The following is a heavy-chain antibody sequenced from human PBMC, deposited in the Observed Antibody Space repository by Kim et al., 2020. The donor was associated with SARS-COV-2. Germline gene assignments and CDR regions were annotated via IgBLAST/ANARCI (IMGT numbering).Heavy chain of an antibody. CDR2: INTNTGNP. J-gene: IGHJ6*03. CDR1: RYTFTSYA. D-gene: IGHD3-3*01. CDR3: AFGSYDFWSGYYYMDV. V-gene: IGHV7-4-1*02. Sequence: ASVKVSCKASRYTFTSYAMNWVRQAPGQGLEWMGWINTNTGNPTYAQGFTGRFVFSLDTSVSTAYLQISSLKAEDTAVYYCAFGSYDFWSGYYYMDVWGKGTTVTVSS.